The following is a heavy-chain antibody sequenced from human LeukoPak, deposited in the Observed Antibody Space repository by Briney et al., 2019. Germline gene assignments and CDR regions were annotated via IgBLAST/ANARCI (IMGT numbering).Heavy chain of an antibody. CDR3: ARVAWELLYFDY. V-gene: IGHV3-11*04. D-gene: IGHD1-26*01. J-gene: IGHJ4*02. Sequence: GGSLRLSCAASVFTFSDYYMSWIRQARGKGLEWVSYISSSGSTIYYADSVKGRFTISRDNAKNSLYLQMNSLRAEDTAVYYCARVAWELLYFDYWGQGTLVTVSS. CDR2: ISSSGSTI. CDR1: VFTFSDYY.